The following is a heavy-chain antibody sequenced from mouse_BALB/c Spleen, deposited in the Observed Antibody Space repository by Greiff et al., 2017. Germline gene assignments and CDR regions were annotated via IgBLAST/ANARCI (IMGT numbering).Heavy chain of an antibody. D-gene: IGHD2-4*01. Sequence: EVKLVESGAELVRSGASVKLSCTASGFNIKDYYMHWVKQRPEQGLEWIGWIDPENGDTEYAPKFQGKATMTADTSSNTAYLQLSSLTSEDTAVYYCYAYTMITFAYWGQGTLVTVSA. J-gene: IGHJ3*01. CDR3: YAYTMITFAY. V-gene: IGHV14-4*02. CDR1: GFNIKDYY. CDR2: IDPENGDT.